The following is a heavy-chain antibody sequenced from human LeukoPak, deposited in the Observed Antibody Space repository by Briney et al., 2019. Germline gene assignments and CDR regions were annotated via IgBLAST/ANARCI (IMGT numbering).Heavy chain of an antibody. V-gene: IGHV3-23*01. Sequence: HPGGSLRLSCAASGFTFSSHSMGWVRQAPGKGLEWVSVISSSGGSTFYADSVKGRFTISRDQSKNTLFLQMNSLRADDTAIYYCARYWNDRYFDYWGPGTLVTVSS. CDR2: ISSSGGST. D-gene: IGHD1-1*01. CDR1: GFTFSSHS. J-gene: IGHJ4*02. CDR3: ARYWNDRYFDY.